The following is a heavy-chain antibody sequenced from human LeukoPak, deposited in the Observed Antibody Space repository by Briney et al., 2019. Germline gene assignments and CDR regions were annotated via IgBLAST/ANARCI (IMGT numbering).Heavy chain of an antibody. V-gene: IGHV5-51*01. CDR2: IYPGDSDI. J-gene: IGHJ5*02. CDR1: AHSFTTYS. CDR3: ARLADRWFDP. Sequence: GESLKISCKGSAHSFTTYSILWVRQMPGKGLEWMGIIYPGDSDIEYSPSFQGQVTISADKSINTAYLQWSSLKASDTAMYYCARLADRWFDPWGQGTQVTVSS.